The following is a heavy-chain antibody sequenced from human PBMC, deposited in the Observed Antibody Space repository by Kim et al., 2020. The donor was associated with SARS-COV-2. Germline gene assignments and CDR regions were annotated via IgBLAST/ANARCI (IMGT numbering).Heavy chain of an antibody. Sequence: SETLSLTCAVYGGSFSGYYWSWIRQPPGKGLEWIGEINHSGSTNYNPSLKSRVTISVDTSKNQFSLKLSSVTAADTAVYYCARGSERLVPSHRYYFDYWGQGTLVTVSS. V-gene: IGHV4-34*01. D-gene: IGHD6-19*01. J-gene: IGHJ4*02. CDR2: INHSGST. CDR3: ARGSERLVPSHRYYFDY. CDR1: GGSFSGYY.